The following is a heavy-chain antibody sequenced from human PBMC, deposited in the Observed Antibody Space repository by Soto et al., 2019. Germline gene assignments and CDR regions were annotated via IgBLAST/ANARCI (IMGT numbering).Heavy chain of an antibody. V-gene: IGHV3-53*02. J-gene: IGHJ3*02. CDR1: GLIVSSNY. Sequence: EVQLVETGGGLIQPGGSLRLSCAASGLIVSSNYMNWVRQAPGKGLEWVSVLYSGGSTHYAGSVKGRFVISRDNPKNTLYLQMNSLRAEDTAVYYCARDRPGDEGDGFDIWGHGTMVTVSS. CDR3: ARDRPGDEGDGFDI. D-gene: IGHD3-10*01. CDR2: LYSGGST.